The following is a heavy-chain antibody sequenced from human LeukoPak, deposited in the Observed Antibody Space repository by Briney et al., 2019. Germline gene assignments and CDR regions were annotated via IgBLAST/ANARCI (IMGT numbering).Heavy chain of an antibody. J-gene: IGHJ5*02. CDR1: GGSISSYY. D-gene: IGHD3-9*01. CDR2: IYYSGST. CDR3: ARAPSYYDILTGYYPNWFDP. V-gene: IGHV4-59*12. Sequence: SETLSLTCTVSGGSISSYYWSWIRQPPGKGLEWIGYIYYSGSTNYNPSLKSRVTISVDTSKNQFSLKLSSVTAADTAVYYCARAPSYYDILTGYYPNWFDPWGQGTLVTVSS.